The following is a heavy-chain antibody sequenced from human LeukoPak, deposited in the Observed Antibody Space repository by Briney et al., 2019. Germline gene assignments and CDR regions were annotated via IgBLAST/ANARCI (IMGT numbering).Heavy chain of an antibody. CDR2: IYYSGST. V-gene: IGHV4-39*07. CDR1: GGSISSSSYY. Sequence: SETLSLTCTVSGGSISSSSYYWGWIRRPPGKGLEWIGSIYYSGSTYYNPSLKSRVTISVDTSKNQFSLKLSSVTAADTAVYYCAKSSYSIFDYWGQGTLVTVSS. J-gene: IGHJ4*02. CDR3: AKSSYSIFDY. D-gene: IGHD5-18*01.